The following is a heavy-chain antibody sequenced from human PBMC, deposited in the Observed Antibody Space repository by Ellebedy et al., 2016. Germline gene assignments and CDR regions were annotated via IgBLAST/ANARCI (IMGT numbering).Heavy chain of an antibody. CDR3: AWIMVRGPGDV. J-gene: IGHJ6*04. V-gene: IGHV2-26*04. CDR2: IFSNDEK. D-gene: IGHD3-10*01. Sequence: SGPTLVKPTETLTLTCTVSGFSLNNDRMGVSWIRQPPGKALEWLAHIFSNDEKSYSTSLKSRLTISEDTSKSQVVLTMTNMDPVDTATYYCAWIMVRGPGDVWGKGTTVTVSS. CDR1: GFSLNNDRMG.